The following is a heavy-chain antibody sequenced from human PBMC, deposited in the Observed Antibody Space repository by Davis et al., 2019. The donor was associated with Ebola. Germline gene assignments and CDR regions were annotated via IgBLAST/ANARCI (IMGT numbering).Heavy chain of an antibody. J-gene: IGHJ6*04. CDR3: ARDGNIVVVVAAIGYYYYGMDV. CDR2: ISAYNGNT. D-gene: IGHD2-15*01. V-gene: IGHV1-18*04. Sequence: ASVKVSCKASGYTFTSYGISWVRQAPGQGLEWMGWISAYNGNTNYAQKLQGRVTMTTDTSTSTAYMELRSLRSDDTAVYYCARDGNIVVVVAAIGYYYYGMDVWGKGTTVTVSS. CDR1: GYTFTSYG.